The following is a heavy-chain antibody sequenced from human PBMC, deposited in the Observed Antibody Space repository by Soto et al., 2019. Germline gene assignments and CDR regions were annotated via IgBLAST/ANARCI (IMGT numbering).Heavy chain of an antibody. CDR1: GYRCVAYG. CDR2: IFPSDSDT. CDR3: ARKDKSGYFNYFDS. J-gene: IGHJ4*02. Sequence: GEPLRVSCRASGYRCVAYGVAWMSEMPGKGLEWMGIIFPSDSDTRYSPSFQGQVTISADRSTSTVFLQWASLKASDTAVYFCARKDKSGYFNYFDSRGQATLVTLSS. V-gene: IGHV5-51*01. D-gene: IGHD3-22*01.